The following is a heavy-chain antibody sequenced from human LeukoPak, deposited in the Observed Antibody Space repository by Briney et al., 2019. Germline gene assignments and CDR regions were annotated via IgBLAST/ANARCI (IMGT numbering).Heavy chain of an antibody. CDR3: ARGVDDEIVVVPAAMPFGY. Sequence: ASVTVSCKASGYTFTSYGISWVRQAPGQGLEWMGWISAYNGNTNYAQKLQGRVTMTTDTSTSTAYMELRSLRSDDTAVYYCARGVDDEIVVVPAAMPFGYWGQGTLVTVSS. CDR2: ISAYNGNT. J-gene: IGHJ4*02. V-gene: IGHV1-18*04. D-gene: IGHD2-2*01. CDR1: GYTFTSYG.